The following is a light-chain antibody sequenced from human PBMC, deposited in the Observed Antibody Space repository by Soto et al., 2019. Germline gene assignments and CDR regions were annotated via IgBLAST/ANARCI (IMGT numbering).Light chain of an antibody. J-gene: IGKJ4*01. CDR1: QSVGTY. CDR2: GAS. Sequence: IVLTQSPGNLSLSPWERANRSCRASQSVGTYLAWYQQKPGQAPRLLIYGASSRATGIPDRFSGSGSGTDFTLTISRLEPEDFAVYYCQQYVSTPLTFGGGTKVDIK. CDR3: QQYVSTPLT. V-gene: IGKV3-20*01.